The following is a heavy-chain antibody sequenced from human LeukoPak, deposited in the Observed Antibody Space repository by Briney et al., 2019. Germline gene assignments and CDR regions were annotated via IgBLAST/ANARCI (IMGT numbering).Heavy chain of an antibody. CDR3: ARDYCSSTSCLFDY. J-gene: IGHJ4*02. CDR1: GYTFTVYH. V-gene: IGHV1-2*06. CDR2: INPNSGDT. D-gene: IGHD2-2*01. Sequence: GASVKVSCKASGYTFTVYHMHWVRQAPGQGLEWMGQINPNSGDTNYAQKFQGRVTMTRDTSISTAYMDLSRLRSDDTAVYYCARDYCSSTSCLFDYWGQGTLVTVSS.